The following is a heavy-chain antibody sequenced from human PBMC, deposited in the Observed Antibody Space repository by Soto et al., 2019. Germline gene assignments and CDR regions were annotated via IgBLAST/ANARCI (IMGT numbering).Heavy chain of an antibody. D-gene: IGHD2-15*01. CDR1: GFTFSSYG. V-gene: IGHV3-33*01. J-gene: IGHJ4*02. Sequence: GGSLRLSCAASGFTFSSYGMHWVRQAPGKGLEWVAVIWYDGSNKYYADSVKGRFTISRDNSKNTLYLQMNSLRAEDTAVYYCARGPPPNPYCSGGSCLEYYFDYWGQGTLVTVSS. CDR3: ARGPPPNPYCSGGSCLEYYFDY. CDR2: IWYDGSNK.